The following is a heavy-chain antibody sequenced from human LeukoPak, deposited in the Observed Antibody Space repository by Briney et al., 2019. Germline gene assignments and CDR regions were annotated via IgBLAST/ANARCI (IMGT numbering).Heavy chain of an antibody. CDR3: ARVIDYDSSGYYLVY. CDR2: INDSGST. J-gene: IGHJ4*02. Sequence: SEPLSLTCALYGGYFRGYYWSCIRHPPGKGLEGIGEINDSGSTKQNPPLKSRVHISVHTPKNQLSLKFTSVPTAHPPVFFCARVIDYDSSGYYLVYWGQGTRVTVSS. CDR1: GGYFRGYY. D-gene: IGHD3-22*01. V-gene: IGHV4-34*01.